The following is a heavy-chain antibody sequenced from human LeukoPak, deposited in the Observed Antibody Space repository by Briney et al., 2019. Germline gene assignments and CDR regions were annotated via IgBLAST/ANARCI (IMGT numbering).Heavy chain of an antibody. CDR2: ISGSGGST. D-gene: IGHD6-19*01. V-gene: IGHV3-23*01. CDR3: ANEYSSGWLDYFDY. CDR1: GFTFSSCA. J-gene: IGHJ4*02. Sequence: QTGGSLRLSCAASGFTFSSCAMSWVRQAPGKGLEWGSAISGSGGSTYYADSVKGRFTISRDNSKNTLYLQMNSLRAEDTAVYYCANEYSSGWLDYFDYWGRGTLVTVSS.